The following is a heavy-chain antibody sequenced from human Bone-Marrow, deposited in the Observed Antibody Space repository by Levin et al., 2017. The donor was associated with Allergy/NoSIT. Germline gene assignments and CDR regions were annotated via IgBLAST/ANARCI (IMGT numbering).Heavy chain of an antibody. Sequence: SGPTLVKPTQTLTLTCTFSGFSLTTRGMSISWIRQAPGKALEWLALIHWDDDKYYRPSLRTRLTISKDTSKNQVVLTVTNMDPVDTATYYCARIRRTDDAFDIWGQGTMVTVSS. CDR2: IHWDDDK. CDR3: ARIRRTDDAFDI. V-gene: IGHV2-70*01. J-gene: IGHJ3*02. CDR1: GFSLTTRGMS.